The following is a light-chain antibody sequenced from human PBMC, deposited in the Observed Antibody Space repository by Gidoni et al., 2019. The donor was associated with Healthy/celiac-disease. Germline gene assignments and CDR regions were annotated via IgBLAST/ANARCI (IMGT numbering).Light chain of an antibody. Sequence: EIVVTQSPGTRSLSPGERATLSCRASQSVSSSYLAWYQQKPGQAPRLLIYGASSRATGIPDRFSGSGSGTDFTLTISRLEPEDFAVYYCQQYGSSPGTFXGXTEVVIK. V-gene: IGKV3-20*01. CDR1: QSVSSSY. CDR2: GAS. CDR3: QQYGSSPGT. J-gene: IGKJ4*01.